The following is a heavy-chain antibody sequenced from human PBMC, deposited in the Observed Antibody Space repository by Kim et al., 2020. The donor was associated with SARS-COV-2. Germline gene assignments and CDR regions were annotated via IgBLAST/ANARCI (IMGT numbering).Heavy chain of an antibody. CDR3: ARTRYYDSSVVVYFDY. Sequence: GGSLRLSCAASGFTVSSNYMSWVRQAPGKGLEWVSVIYSGGSTYYADSVKGRFTISRDNSKNTLYLQMNSLRAEDTAVYYCARTRYYDSSVVVYFDYWGQGTLVTVSS. CDR2: IYSGGST. V-gene: IGHV3-53*01. D-gene: IGHD3-22*01. CDR1: GFTVSSNY. J-gene: IGHJ4*02.